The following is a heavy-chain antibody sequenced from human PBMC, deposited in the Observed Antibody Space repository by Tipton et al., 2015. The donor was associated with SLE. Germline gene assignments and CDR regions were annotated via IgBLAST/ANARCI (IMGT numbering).Heavy chain of an antibody. Sequence: TLSLTCTVSGGSISSYYWSWIRQPPGKGLEWIGYLYYSGSTIYNPSLKSRVTISVDTSKNQFSLKLSSVTAADTAVYYCARADTAMAPYFDYWGQGTLVTVSS. CDR3: ARADTAMAPYFDY. J-gene: IGHJ4*02. CDR1: GGSISSYY. CDR2: LYYSGST. D-gene: IGHD5-18*01. V-gene: IGHV4-59*01.